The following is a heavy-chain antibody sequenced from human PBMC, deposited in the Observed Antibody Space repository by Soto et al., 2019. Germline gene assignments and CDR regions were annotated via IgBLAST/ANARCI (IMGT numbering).Heavy chain of an antibody. CDR3: AKERSSGWSFDY. J-gene: IGHJ4*02. CDR1: GFTFSTYA. V-gene: IGHV3-23*01. D-gene: IGHD6-19*01. CDR2: ISGSGDST. Sequence: PGGSLRLSCAASGFTFSTYAMNWVRQAPGKGLEWVSGISGSGDSTYYADSVKGRFTVSGDNSKNTLYLQMNSLRAEDTAVFYCAKERSSGWSFDYWGQGTLVTVSS.